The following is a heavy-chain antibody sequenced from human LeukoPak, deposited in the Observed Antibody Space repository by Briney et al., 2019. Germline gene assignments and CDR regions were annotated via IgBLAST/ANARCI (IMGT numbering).Heavy chain of an antibody. J-gene: IGHJ4*02. D-gene: IGHD6-13*01. CDR1: GFTFSSYW. CDR2: INSDGSST. Sequence: PGRSLRLSCAASGFTFSSYWMHWVRQAPGKGLVWVSRINSDGSSTSYADSVKGRFTISRDNAKNTLYLQMNSLRAEDTAVYYCARVRSIAAAGTYGYWGQGTLVTVSS. CDR3: ARVRSIAAAGTYGY. V-gene: IGHV3-74*01.